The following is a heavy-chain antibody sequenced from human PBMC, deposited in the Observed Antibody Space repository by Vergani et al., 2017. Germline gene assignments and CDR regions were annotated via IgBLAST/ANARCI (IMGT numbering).Heavy chain of an antibody. CDR3: ARGAVAGLGYYYYGMDV. D-gene: IGHD6-19*01. CDR2: IWYDGSNK. V-gene: IGHV3-33*01. J-gene: IGHJ6*02. Sequence: QEQLVESGGGVVQPGRSLRLSCAASGFTFSNYGMHWVRQAPGKGLEWVAVIWYDGSNKYYGDSVKGRFTISRDNSKNTLYLQMNSLRAEDTAVYYCARGAVAGLGYYYYGMDVWGQGTTVTVSS. CDR1: GFTFSNYG.